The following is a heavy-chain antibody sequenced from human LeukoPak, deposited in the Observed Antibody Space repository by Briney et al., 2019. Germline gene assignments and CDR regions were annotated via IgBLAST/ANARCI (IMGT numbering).Heavy chain of an antibody. J-gene: IGHJ4*02. V-gene: IGHV3-15*01. CDR2: IKSKTDGGTT. Sequence: PGGSLRLSCAASGFTFSSYAMHWVRQAPGKGLEWVGRIKSKTDGGTTDYAAPVKGRFTISRGDSKNTLYLQMNSLKTEDTAVYYCTTESVVVPAASWDYWGQGTLVTVSS. CDR3: TTESVVVPAASWDY. D-gene: IGHD2-2*01. CDR1: GFTFSSYA.